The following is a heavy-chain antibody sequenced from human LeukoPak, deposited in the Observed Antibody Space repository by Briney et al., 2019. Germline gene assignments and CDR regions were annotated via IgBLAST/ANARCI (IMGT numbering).Heavy chain of an antibody. D-gene: IGHD4-17*01. CDR1: GFTFSSYG. CDR3: AKLAVTTYMDV. CDR2: ISYDGSNK. Sequence: GRSLRLSCAASGFTFSSYGMHWVRQAPGKGLEWVAAISYDGSNKYYADSVKGRFTISRDNSKNTLYLQMNSLRAEDTAVYYCAKLAVTTYMDVWGQGTTVTVSS. V-gene: IGHV3-30*18. J-gene: IGHJ6*02.